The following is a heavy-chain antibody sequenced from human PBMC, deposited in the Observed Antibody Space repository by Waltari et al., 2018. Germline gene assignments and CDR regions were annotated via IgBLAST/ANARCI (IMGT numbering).Heavy chain of an antibody. J-gene: IGHJ2*01. V-gene: IGHV1-69*01. CDR2: SIPILGTA. D-gene: IGHD5-18*01. CDR1: GGTFSSYA. Sequence: QVQLVQSGAEVKKPGSSVKVSCKASGGTFSSYAISWVRQSPGHGLAWMGGSIPILGTANDAKKFQGRVTITADESTSTAYMELSSLRSEETAVYYCASRVDTAMVRHWYFDLWGRGTLVTVSS. CDR3: ASRVDTAMVRHWYFDL.